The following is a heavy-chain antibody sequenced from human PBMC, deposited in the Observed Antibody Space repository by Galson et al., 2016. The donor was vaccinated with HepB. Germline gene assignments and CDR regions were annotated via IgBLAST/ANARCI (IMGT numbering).Heavy chain of an antibody. D-gene: IGHD3-22*01. J-gene: IGHJ6*02. CDR3: VRDGDHDSGYGMDV. V-gene: IGHV3-33*01. CDR1: TSTFRIDG. CDR2: IWSDGDSK. Sequence: SLRLSCAASTSTFRIDGMHWVRQAPGKRLEWVAAIWSDGDSKYYADSVKGRFTISRDNSKNMLYLQMNSLSAEDTAVDYCVRDGDHDSGYGMDVWGQGTTVTVSS.